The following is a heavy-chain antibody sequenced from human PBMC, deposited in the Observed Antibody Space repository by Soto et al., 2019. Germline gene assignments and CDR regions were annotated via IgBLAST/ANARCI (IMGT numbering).Heavy chain of an antibody. CDR3: ARESRYCSGGSCYFLPGIDY. CDR2: IIPIFGTA. Sequence: QVQLVQSGAEVKKRGSSVKVSCKASGGTFSSYAISWVRQAPGQGLEWMGGIIPIFGTANYAQKFQGRVTITADESTSTAYMELSSLGSEDTAVYYCARESRYCSGGSCYFLPGIDYWGQGTLVTVSS. D-gene: IGHD2-15*01. CDR1: GGTFSSYA. V-gene: IGHV1-69*12. J-gene: IGHJ4*02.